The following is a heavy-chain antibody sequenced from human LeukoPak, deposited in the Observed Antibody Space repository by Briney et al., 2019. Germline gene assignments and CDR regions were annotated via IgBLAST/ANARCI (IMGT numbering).Heavy chain of an antibody. V-gene: IGHV3-23*01. J-gene: IGHJ4*02. D-gene: IGHD3-3*01. Sequence: GGSLRVSCAASGFTFSSYAMSWVRQALGKGLWWVSGIYGGGGSTYSADSVKGRFTISRDNSKTTLYLKMNSLRAEDTAVYSCAKGTLWSGYYYFDYWGQGTLVTVSS. CDR2: IYGGGGST. CDR1: GFTFSSYA. CDR3: AKGTLWSGYYYFDY.